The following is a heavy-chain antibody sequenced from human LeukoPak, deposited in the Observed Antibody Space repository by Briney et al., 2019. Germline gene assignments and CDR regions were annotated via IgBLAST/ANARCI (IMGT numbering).Heavy chain of an antibody. CDR1: GGSISSSNW. Sequence: SGTLSLTCAVSGGSISSSNWWSWVRQPPGKGLEWIGEIYHSGSTNYNPSLKSRVTISVDKSKNQFSLKLSSVTAADTAVYYCARAPGIAAAGSLDPWGQGTLVTVSS. CDR2: IYHSGST. CDR3: ARAPGIAAAGSLDP. D-gene: IGHD6-13*01. J-gene: IGHJ5*02. V-gene: IGHV4-4*02.